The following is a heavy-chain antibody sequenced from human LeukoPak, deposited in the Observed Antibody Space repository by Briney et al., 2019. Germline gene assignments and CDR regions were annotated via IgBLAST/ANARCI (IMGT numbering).Heavy chain of an antibody. CDR1: GYTFISYA. CDR2: INTNTGNP. Sequence: ASVKVSCKASGYTFISYAMNWVRQAPGQGLEWMGWINTNTGNPTYAQGFTGRFVFSLDTSVSTAYLQISSLKAEDTAVYYCGLSMVRGVSDPWGQGTLVTVSS. J-gene: IGHJ5*02. D-gene: IGHD3-10*01. V-gene: IGHV7-4-1*02. CDR3: GLSMVRGVSDP.